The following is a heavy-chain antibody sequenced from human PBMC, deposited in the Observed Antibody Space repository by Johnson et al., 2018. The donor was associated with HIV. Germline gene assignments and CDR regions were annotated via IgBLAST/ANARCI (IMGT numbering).Heavy chain of an antibody. CDR2: ISYDGGNK. Sequence: QVQLVESGGGVVQPGKSLRLSCAASGFIFSGFGLHWVRQAPGKGLEWVASISYDGGNKYYADSVNGRFTISKDNSKDTLYMEMNSLRAEDTAVYYCARDLRSYSSSNIRWDAFNIWGQGTMVTVSS. J-gene: IGHJ3*02. D-gene: IGHD6-13*01. CDR3: ARDLRSYSSSNIRWDAFNI. V-gene: IGHV3-30*03. CDR1: GFIFSGFG.